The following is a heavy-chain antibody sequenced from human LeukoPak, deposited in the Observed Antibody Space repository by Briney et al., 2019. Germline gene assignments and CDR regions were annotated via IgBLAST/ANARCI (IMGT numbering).Heavy chain of an antibody. CDR2: INHSGST. Sequence: KSSETLSLTCAVYGGPFSGYYWSWIRQPPGKGLEWIGEINHSGSTNYNPSLKSRVTISVDTSKNQFSLKLSSVTAADTAVYYCARGVKTKDPSYYFDYWGQGTLVTVSS. V-gene: IGHV4-34*01. CDR1: GGPFSGYY. CDR3: ARGVKTKDPSYYFDY. J-gene: IGHJ4*02. D-gene: IGHD1-14*01.